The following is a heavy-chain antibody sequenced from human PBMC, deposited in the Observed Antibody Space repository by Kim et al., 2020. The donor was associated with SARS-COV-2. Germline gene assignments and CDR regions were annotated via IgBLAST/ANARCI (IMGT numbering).Heavy chain of an antibody. CDR2: ISYDGSNK. V-gene: IGHV3-30*18. J-gene: IGHJ5*02. CDR3: AKGALFALVGFDP. CDR1: GFTFSSYG. D-gene: IGHD2-8*02. Sequence: GGSLRLSCAASGFTFSSYGMHWVRQAPGKGLEWVAVISYDGSNKYYADSVKGRFTISRDNSKNTLYLQMNSLRAEDTAVYYCAKGALFALVGFDPWGQGTLVTVSS.